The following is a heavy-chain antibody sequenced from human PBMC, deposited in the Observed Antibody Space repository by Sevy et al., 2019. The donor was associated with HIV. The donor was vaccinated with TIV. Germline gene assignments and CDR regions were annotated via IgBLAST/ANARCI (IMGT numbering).Heavy chain of an antibody. D-gene: IGHD2-15*01. V-gene: IGHV3-53*01. CDR2: IYSGGST. Sequence: GGSLRLSCAASGFTVSSNYMSWVRQAPGKGLEWVSVIYSGGSTYYADSVKGRFTISRDNSKNTLYLQMNSLRAEDTAGYYCARTADCSGGSCPNYYYYYGMDVWGQGTTVTVSS. J-gene: IGHJ6*02. CDR3: ARTADCSGGSCPNYYYYYGMDV. CDR1: GFTVSSNY.